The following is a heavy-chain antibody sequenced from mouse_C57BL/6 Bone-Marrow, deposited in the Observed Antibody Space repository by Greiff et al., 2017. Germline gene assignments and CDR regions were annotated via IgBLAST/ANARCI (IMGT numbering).Heavy chain of an antibody. CDR1: GFTFSSYT. CDR3: ATYSNYPYYAMDY. J-gene: IGHJ4*01. CDR2: ISGGGGNT. V-gene: IGHV5-9*01. Sequence: EVKLMESGGGLVKPGGSLKLSCAASGFTFSSYTMSWVRQTPEKRLEWVATISGGGGNTYYPDSVKGRFTISRDNAKNTLYLQMSSLRSEDTALYYCATYSNYPYYAMDYWGQGTSVTVSS. D-gene: IGHD2-5*01.